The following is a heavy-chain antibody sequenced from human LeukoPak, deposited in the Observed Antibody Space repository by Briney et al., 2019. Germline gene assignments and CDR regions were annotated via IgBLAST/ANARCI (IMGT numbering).Heavy chain of an antibody. D-gene: IGHD6-13*01. V-gene: IGHV3-7*01. Sequence: GGSLRLSCAASRFTFSNYWMSWVRQAPGKGLEWVGNINQDGSEINYVDSVKGRFTISRDNAETSLYLQMNSLRADDTAIYYCARDLHIHSWSNDRFDYWGQGALVTVSS. CDR2: INQDGSEI. CDR3: ARDLHIHSWSNDRFDY. CDR1: RFTFSNYW. J-gene: IGHJ4*02.